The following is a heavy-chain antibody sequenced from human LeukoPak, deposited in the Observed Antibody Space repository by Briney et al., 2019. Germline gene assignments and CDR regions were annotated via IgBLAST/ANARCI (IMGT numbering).Heavy chain of an antibody. CDR3: ARDLDDGYTNYYGMDV. V-gene: IGHV1-69*01. Sequence: ASVKVSCKASGGTFSSYAISWVRQAPGQGLEWMGGIIPIFGTANYAQKFQGRVTITADESTSTAYMELSSLRSEDTAVYYCARDLDDGYTNYYGMDVWGQGTTVTVSS. D-gene: IGHD3-16*01. CDR1: GGTFSSYA. J-gene: IGHJ6*02. CDR2: IIPIFGTA.